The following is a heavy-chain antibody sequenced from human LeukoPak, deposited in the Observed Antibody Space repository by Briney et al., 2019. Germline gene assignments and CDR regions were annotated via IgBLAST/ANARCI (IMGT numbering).Heavy chain of an antibody. Sequence: PGGSLRLSCAASGFTFSSYWMSWVRQAPGKGLEWVAGISSDGSNKYYADSVKGRLTISRDNSKNTLYLQMNRLRVEDTAVYFCAGDDGYNFWYFDLWGRGSLVTVSS. CDR1: GFTFSSYW. D-gene: IGHD5-24*01. CDR3: AGDDGYNFWYFDL. V-gene: IGHV3-30*03. J-gene: IGHJ2*01. CDR2: ISSDGSNK.